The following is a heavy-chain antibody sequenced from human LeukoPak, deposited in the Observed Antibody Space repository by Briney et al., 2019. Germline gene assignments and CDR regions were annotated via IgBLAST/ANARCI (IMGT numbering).Heavy chain of an antibody. CDR3: ARESYYYDSSGYYYYFDY. D-gene: IGHD3-22*01. Sequence: GSLRLSCAASGVTFSSYWMSWVRQAPGKGLKWVANIKQDGSEKYYVDSVKGRFTISRDNAKNSLYLQMNSLRAEDTAVYYCARESYYYDSSGYYYYFDYWGQGTLVTVSS. V-gene: IGHV3-7*01. J-gene: IGHJ4*02. CDR2: IKQDGSEK. CDR1: GVTFSSYW.